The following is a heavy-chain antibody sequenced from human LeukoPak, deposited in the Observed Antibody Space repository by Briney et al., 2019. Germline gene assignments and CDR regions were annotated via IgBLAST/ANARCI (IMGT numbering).Heavy chain of an antibody. V-gene: IGHV1-2*02. J-gene: IGHJ4*02. CDR3: ARAQTYCSGVTCYSDS. CDR2: INPNSGGT. D-gene: IGHD2-15*01. CDR1: GYTFTGYY. Sequence: ASVKVSCKASGYTFTGYYIHWVRQAPGQGLEWMGWINPNSGGTKYAQKFQGRVTMTRDTSISTAYMELSRLRSDDTAVYYCARAQTYCSGVTCYSDSWGQGTLVTVSS.